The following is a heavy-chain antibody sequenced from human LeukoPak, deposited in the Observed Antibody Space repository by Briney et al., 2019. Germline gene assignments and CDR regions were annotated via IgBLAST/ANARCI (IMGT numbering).Heavy chain of an antibody. Sequence: SGGSLRLSCAASGFTVSSNYMSWVRQAPGKGLEWVSVIYSGGSSYYADSVKGRFTISRDNSKNTLYLQMNSLRAEDTAVYYCTTGLKYEDYVWDGYWGQGTLVTVSS. CDR3: TTGLKYEDYVWDGY. V-gene: IGHV3-53*01. D-gene: IGHD3-16*01. J-gene: IGHJ4*02. CDR2: IYSGGSS. CDR1: GFTVSSNY.